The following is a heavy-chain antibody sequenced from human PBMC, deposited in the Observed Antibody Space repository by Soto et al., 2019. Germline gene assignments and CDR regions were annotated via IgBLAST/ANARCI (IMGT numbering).Heavy chain of an antibody. Sequence: QVQLVESGGGLVKPGGSLRLSCTASGFSFGSHYMTWVRQAPGKGLEYISYSDITTRNTFYADSVKGRFTISMDTATNSLFLQMTALRVDDTAVYFCVREGAGTAIFPHDALDVWGQGTLVTVSS. CDR2: SDITTRNT. V-gene: IGHV3-11*01. CDR1: GFSFGSHY. CDR3: VREGAGTAIFPHDALDV. D-gene: IGHD3-3*01. J-gene: IGHJ3*01.